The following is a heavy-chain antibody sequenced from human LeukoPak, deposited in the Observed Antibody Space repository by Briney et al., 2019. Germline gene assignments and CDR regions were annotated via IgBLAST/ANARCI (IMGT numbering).Heavy chain of an antibody. CDR1: GFTFSSYS. V-gene: IGHV3-21*04. D-gene: IGHD6-13*01. CDR2: ISSSSRYI. J-gene: IGHJ4*02. Sequence: GGSLRLSCAASGFTFSSYSMNWVRQAPGKGLEWVSFISSSSRYIYYADSVKGRFTISRDNAKNSLYLQMNSLRAEDTAVYYCARLGMIQAYSTEDYWGQGTLVTVSS. CDR3: ARLGMIQAYSTEDY.